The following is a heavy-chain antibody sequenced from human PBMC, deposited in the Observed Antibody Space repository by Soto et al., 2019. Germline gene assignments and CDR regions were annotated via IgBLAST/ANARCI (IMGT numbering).Heavy chain of an antibody. D-gene: IGHD6-19*01. V-gene: IGHV3-9*01. CDR3: AKDRDSSGWLGFDY. J-gene: IGHJ4*02. CDR2: ISWNSGSI. Sequence: EVPLVESGGGLVQPGRSLRLSCAASGFTFDDYAMHWVRQAPGKGLEWVSGISWNSGSIGYADSVKGRFTISRDNAKNSLYLQMNSLRVEDTPLYYCAKDRDSSGWLGFDYWGQGTLVTVSS. CDR1: GFTFDDYA.